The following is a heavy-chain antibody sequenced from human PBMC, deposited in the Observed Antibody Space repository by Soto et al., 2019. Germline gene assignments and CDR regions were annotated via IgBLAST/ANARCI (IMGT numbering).Heavy chain of an antibody. D-gene: IGHD2-15*01. CDR3: AKGRGLGYCSGGSCYSDIFFDY. CDR1: GFTFSSYA. J-gene: IGHJ4*02. V-gene: IGHV3-23*01. Sequence: GGSLRLSCAASGFTFSSYAMSWVRQAPGKGLEWVSAISGSGGSTYYADSVKGRFTISRDNSKNTLYLQMNSLRAEDTAVYYCAKGRGLGYCSGGSCYSDIFFDYWGQGTLVTVSS. CDR2: ISGSGGST.